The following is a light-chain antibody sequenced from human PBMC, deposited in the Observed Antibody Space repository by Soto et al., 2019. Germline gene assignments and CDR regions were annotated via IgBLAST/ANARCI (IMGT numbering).Light chain of an antibody. Sequence: DIQMTQSPSTLSASVGDRVTITCRASQSISSWLAWYQHKPGKAPKLLIYKASSLEIGFPSRVSGSGSGTEFTLTISSLQPDDFATYYCQQYNSYPLTFGGGTKVETK. CDR3: QQYNSYPLT. CDR1: QSISSW. V-gene: IGKV1-5*03. J-gene: IGKJ4*01. CDR2: KAS.